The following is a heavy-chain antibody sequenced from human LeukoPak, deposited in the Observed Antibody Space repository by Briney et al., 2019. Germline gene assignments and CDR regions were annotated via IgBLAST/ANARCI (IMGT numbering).Heavy chain of an antibody. Sequence: PGGSLRLSCAASGFTFSNSAMSWVRQAPGKGLEWVGRIKSKTDGGTTDYAAPVKGRFTISRDDSKNALYLQMNSLKTEDTAVYYCTTETFGYSSSWYYWFDPWGQGTLVTVSS. CDR1: GFTFSNSA. V-gene: IGHV3-15*01. J-gene: IGHJ5*02. D-gene: IGHD6-13*01. CDR2: IKSKTDGGTT. CDR3: TTETFGYSSSWYYWFDP.